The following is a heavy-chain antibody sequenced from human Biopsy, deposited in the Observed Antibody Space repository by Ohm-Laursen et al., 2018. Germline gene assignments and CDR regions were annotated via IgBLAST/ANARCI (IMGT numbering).Heavy chain of an antibody. V-gene: IGHV4-59*01. CDR2: IYYSGST. D-gene: IGHD5-18*01. Sequence: TLSLTYTVSDGSINSYYWNWIRQPPGKRLEWIGNIYYSGSTNFNPSLKSRVTISVDTSKNQFSLKLSSVTAADTAVYFCARGSSYGYDFDYWGQGTLVAVSS. J-gene: IGHJ4*02. CDR1: DGSINSYY. CDR3: ARGSSYGYDFDY.